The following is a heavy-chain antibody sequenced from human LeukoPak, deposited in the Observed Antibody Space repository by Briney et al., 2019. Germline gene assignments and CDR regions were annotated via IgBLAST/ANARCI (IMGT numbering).Heavy chain of an antibody. V-gene: IGHV4-31*03. CDR1: GGSISSGGYY. D-gene: IGHD6-13*01. J-gene: IGHJ4*02. CDR2: IYYSGST. Sequence: SETLSLTCTVSGGSISSGGYYWSWIRQHPGKGLEWIGYIYYSGSTYYNPSLKSRVTISVDTSKNQFSLKLSSVTAADTAVYYCARDEGGSSWYGIHYFDYWGQGTLVTVSS. CDR3: ARDEGGSSWYGIHYFDY.